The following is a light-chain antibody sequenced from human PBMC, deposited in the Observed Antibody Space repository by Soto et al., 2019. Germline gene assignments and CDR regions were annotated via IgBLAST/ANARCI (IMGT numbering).Light chain of an antibody. CDR2: DAS. CDR3: QQRSNWPPGYT. V-gene: IGKV3-11*01. Sequence: EVVLTQSPATLSLSPGERATLSCRASQSVSTYLAWYQQKPGQAPRLLIYDASNKATGIPPRFSGSGSGTDFTLTISSLEPEDFAVYYCQQRSNWPPGYTFGQGTKLELK. J-gene: IGKJ2*01. CDR1: QSVSTY.